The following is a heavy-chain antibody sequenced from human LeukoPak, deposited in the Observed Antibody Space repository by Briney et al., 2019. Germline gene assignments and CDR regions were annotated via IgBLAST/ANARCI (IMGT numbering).Heavy chain of an antibody. D-gene: IGHD6-19*01. Sequence: GGSLRLSCAASGFIVSTHAMHWVRQAPAKGLEWVALISYGGTNKPYADSVKGRFIISRDISKNTVFLQMNSLRAEDTAVYYCARDFKAVADYWAREPWSPSPQ. CDR3: ARDFKAVADY. CDR1: GFIVSTHA. CDR2: ISYGGTNK. V-gene: IGHV3-30-3*01. J-gene: IGHJ4*02.